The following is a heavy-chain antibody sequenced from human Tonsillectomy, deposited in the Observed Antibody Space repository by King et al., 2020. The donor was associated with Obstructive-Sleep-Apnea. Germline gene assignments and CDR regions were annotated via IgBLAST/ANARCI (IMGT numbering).Heavy chain of an antibody. CDR2: MNPNSGTT. CDR3: ARRTGWYYFDY. CDR1: GYSFTTYY. Sequence: QLVQSGAEVKKPGASVKVSCKASGYSFTTYYINWVRQPTDQGFEWMGCMNPNSGTTGYAQKSQGRGTMTRKPSIRPAYVELSSLRSEDTAVYYCARRTGWYYFDYWGQGILVTVSS. J-gene: IGHJ4*02. V-gene: IGHV1-8*01. D-gene: IGHD2-8*02.